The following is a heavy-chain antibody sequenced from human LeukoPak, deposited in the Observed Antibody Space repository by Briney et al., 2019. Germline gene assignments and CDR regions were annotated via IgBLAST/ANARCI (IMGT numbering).Heavy chain of an antibody. J-gene: IGHJ3*02. CDR1: GDSVSSNSTA. Sequence: SQTLSLTCAISGDSVSSNSTAWNWIRQSPSRCLEWLGRTYYKYKWFSDYAVSVKSQLTINPDTSKNQFSLQLNSVTPEDTAVYYCARGGGAFDIWGQGTMVTVSS. V-gene: IGHV6-1*01. CDR2: TYYKYKWFS. CDR3: ARGGGAFDI.